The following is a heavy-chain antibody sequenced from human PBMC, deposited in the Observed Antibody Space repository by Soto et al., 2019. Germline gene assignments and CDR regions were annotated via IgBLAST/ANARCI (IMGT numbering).Heavy chain of an antibody. CDR3: ARYSFSGTKWSKFDY. J-gene: IGHJ4*02. CDR2: IYHTGST. V-gene: IGHV4-31*03. Sequence: SETLSLTCTVSGVTVSSDAYYWSWIRQPPGKGLEWIGNIYHTGSTYYSPSLKSRVDISLDRSTNQFSLRLSSVTAADTAVYYCARYSFSGTKWSKFDYWGQGTLVTVSS. CDR1: GVTVSSDAYY. D-gene: IGHD1-26*01.